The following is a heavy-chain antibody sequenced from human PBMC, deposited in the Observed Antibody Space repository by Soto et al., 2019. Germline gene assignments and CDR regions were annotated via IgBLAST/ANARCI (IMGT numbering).Heavy chain of an antibody. V-gene: IGHV1-18*01. CDR1: GYTFTSYG. CDR2: ISAYNGNT. D-gene: IGHD3-9*01. J-gene: IGHJ6*02. CDR3: ATDELRYLSPDYYYGMDV. Sequence: ASVKVSCKASGYTFTSYGISWVRQAPGQGLEWMGWISAYNGNTNYAQKLQGRVTMTTDTSTSTAYMELRSLRSDDTAVYYCATDELRYLSPDYYYGMDVWGQGTTVTVSS.